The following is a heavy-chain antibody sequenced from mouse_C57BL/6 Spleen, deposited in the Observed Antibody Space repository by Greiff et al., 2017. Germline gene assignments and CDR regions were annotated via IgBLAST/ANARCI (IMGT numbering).Heavy chain of an antibody. D-gene: IGHD1-1*01. Sequence: EVKLEESGGGLVKPGGSLKLSCAASGFTFSDYGMHWVRQAPEKGLEWVAYISSGSSTIYYADTVTGRFTISRDNAKNTLFLQMTSLRSEDTAMYYCARITTVVESFDYWGQGTTLTVSS. CDR3: ARITTVVESFDY. CDR1: GFTFSDYG. J-gene: IGHJ2*01. V-gene: IGHV5-17*01. CDR2: ISSGSSTI.